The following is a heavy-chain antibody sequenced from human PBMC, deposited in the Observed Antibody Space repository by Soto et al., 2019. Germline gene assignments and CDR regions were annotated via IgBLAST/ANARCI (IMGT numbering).Heavy chain of an antibody. CDR1: GFTFSSYG. J-gene: IGHJ6*02. D-gene: IGHD3-3*01. Sequence: QVQLVESGGGVVQPGRSLRLSCAASGFTFSSYGMHWVRQAPGKGLEWGAGISYDGSNKYYADSVKGRFTISRDNSKNTLYLQMNSLRAEDTAVYYCAKDEGGRRYDFWSGYHRYYYGMDVWGQGTTVTVSS. CDR3: AKDEGGRRYDFWSGYHRYYYGMDV. CDR2: ISYDGSNK. V-gene: IGHV3-30*18.